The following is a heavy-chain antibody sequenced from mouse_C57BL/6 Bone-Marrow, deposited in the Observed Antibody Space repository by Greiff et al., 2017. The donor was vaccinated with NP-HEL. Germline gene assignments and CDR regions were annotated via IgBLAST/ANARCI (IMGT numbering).Heavy chain of an antibody. CDR3: ARSKSNYYGSSYYAMDY. CDR2: ILPGSGST. V-gene: IGHV1-9*01. J-gene: IGHJ4*01. CDR1: GYTFTGYW. Sequence: VQLQQSGAELMKPGASVKLSCKATGYTFTGYWIEWVKQRPGHGLEWIGEILPGSGSTNYNEKFKGKATFTADTSSNTAYMQLSSLTTEDSAIYYCARSKSNYYGSSYYAMDYWGQGTSVTVSS. D-gene: IGHD1-1*01.